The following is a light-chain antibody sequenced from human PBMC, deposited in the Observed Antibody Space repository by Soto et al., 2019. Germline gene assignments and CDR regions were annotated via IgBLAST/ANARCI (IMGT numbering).Light chain of an antibody. CDR1: SSDVGSYKS. J-gene: IGLJ3*02. CDR2: DVN. V-gene: IGLV2-11*01. Sequence: QSALTQPRSVSASPGQSVTISCTGTSSDVGSYKSVSWYQQSPGKAPKLMIYDVNKRPSGVPDRFSGSKSGNTASLTISGLQAEDESDYYCCSYGGSYSGVFGGGTKVTVL. CDR3: CSYGGSYSGV.